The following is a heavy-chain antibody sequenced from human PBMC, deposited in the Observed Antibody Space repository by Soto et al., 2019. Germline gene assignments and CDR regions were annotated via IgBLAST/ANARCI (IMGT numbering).Heavy chain of an antibody. CDR3: ARDHSILYDRRGPRTN. CDR1: GYTFTSYG. D-gene: IGHD3-22*01. J-gene: IGHJ4*02. V-gene: IGHV1-18*01. CDR2: ISAYNGNT. Sequence: GASVKVSCKASGYTFTSYGISWVRQAPGQGLEWMGWISAYNGNTNYAQKLQGRVTMTTDTSTSTAYMELRSLRSDDTAVYYCARDHSILYDRRGPRTNWGQGTLVTVSS.